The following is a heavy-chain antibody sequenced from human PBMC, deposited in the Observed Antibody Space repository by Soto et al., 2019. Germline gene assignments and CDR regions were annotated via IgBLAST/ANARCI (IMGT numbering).Heavy chain of an antibody. CDR2: ISGSGGST. D-gene: IGHD2-21*01. J-gene: IGHJ6*03. CDR3: AVITGDWGYFYYMDV. CDR1: GFTFSSYA. Sequence: GGSLRLSCAASGFTFSSYAMSWVRQAPGKGLEWVSAISGSGGSTYYADSVKGRFTISRDNSKNTLYLQMNSLRAEDTAVYYCAVITGDWGYFYYMDVWGKGTTVTVSS. V-gene: IGHV3-23*01.